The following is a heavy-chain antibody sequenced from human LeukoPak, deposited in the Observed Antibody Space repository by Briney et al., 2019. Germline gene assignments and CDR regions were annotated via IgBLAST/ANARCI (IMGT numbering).Heavy chain of an antibody. V-gene: IGHV5-51*01. CDR3: ASTVRPDAFDI. CDR1: GYSFTNQW. Sequence: GESLKISCKGSGYSFTNQWIGWVRQMPGKGLEWMGIIYPADSDTRYRPSCQGQVTISVDKSITTAYLQWSSLKASDTAMYYCASTVRPDAFDIWGQGAMVTVSS. D-gene: IGHD3-10*01. J-gene: IGHJ3*02. CDR2: IYPADSDT.